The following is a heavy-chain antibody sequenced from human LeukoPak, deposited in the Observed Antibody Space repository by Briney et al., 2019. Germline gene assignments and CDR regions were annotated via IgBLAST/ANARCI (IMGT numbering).Heavy chain of an antibody. Sequence: SETLSLTCTVYGESFSGYYWSWIRQPPGKGLEWIGEINHSGSTNYNPSLKSRVIISLDTSKNLFSLKLTSMTAADTAVYYCASTERCSTTCPFDYWGQGTLVTVSS. CDR3: ASTERCSTTCPFDY. D-gene: IGHD2-2*01. CDR1: GESFSGYY. V-gene: IGHV4-34*01. J-gene: IGHJ4*02. CDR2: INHSGST.